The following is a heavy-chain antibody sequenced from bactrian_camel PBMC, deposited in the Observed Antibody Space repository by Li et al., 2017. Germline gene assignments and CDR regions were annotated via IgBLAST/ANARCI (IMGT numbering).Heavy chain of an antibody. CDR3: AADPPPCRFVVTDFRY. D-gene: IGHD6*01. Sequence: HVQLVESGGGSVQAGGSLRLSCAASAYTFIYGCMAWFRQAPGKGREGVAAITTGGNTTYYADSVKGRFTISQHSANKTSYLFMTSLNTEDTAMYYCAADPPPCRFVVTDFRYRGQGTQVTVS. J-gene: IGHJ6*01. CDR1: AYTFIYGC. CDR2: ITTGGNTT. V-gene: IGHV3S1*01.